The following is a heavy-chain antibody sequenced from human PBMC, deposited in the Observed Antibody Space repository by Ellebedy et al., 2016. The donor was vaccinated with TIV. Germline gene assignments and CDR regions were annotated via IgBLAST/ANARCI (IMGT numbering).Heavy chain of an antibody. CDR3: ARGCSSTSCSGDYYYGMTV. V-gene: IGHV1-2*02. J-gene: IGHJ6*02. D-gene: IGHD2-2*01. CDR1: GYTFTGYY. Sequence: ASVKVSCKASGYTFTGYYMHWVRQAPGQGLAWMGWINPDTGDTNYAQKFQGRVTMTRDTSITTAYMELSRLRSHDTAVYYCARGCSSTSCSGDYYYGMTVWGQGTTFTVSS. CDR2: INPDTGDT.